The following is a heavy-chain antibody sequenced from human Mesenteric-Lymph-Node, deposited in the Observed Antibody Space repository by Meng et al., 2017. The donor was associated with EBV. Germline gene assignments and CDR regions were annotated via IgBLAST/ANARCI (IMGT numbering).Heavy chain of an antibody. D-gene: IGHD1-26*01. V-gene: IGHV4-61*08. J-gene: IGHJ4*02. CDR3: ARLDRWELLRGLVY. CDR1: GGSVSSGAYF. CDR2: IYYSGST. Sequence: QRQLQESGPGLVKPSETLSLTCTVSGGSVSSGAYFWSWIRQPPGKGLEWIGYIYYSGSTNYNPSLKSRVTISVDTSKNQFSLKLSSVTAADTAVYYCARLDRWELLRGLVYWGQGTLVTVSS.